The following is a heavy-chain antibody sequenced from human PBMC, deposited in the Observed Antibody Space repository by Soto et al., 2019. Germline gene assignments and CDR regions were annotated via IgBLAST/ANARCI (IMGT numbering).Heavy chain of an antibody. V-gene: IGHV3-21*01. Sequence: GSLRLSCAASGFTFSSYSMNWVRQAPGKGLEWVSSISSSSSYIYYADSVKGRFTISSDNAKNSLYPQMNSLRAEDTAVYYCARDLYYYDSSGYPLRNWYFDLWGRGTLVTVSS. CDR1: GFTFSSYS. CDR3: ARDLYYYDSSGYPLRNWYFDL. J-gene: IGHJ2*01. CDR2: ISSSSSYI. D-gene: IGHD3-22*01.